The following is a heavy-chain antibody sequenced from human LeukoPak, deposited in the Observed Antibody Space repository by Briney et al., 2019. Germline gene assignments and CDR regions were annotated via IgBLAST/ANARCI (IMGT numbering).Heavy chain of an antibody. Sequence: PSETLSLTCTVSGGSISSYCWSWVRQPPGKGLEWIGCIYYSGSTNYNPSLKSRLTISVDTSKNQFSLKLSSVTAADTAVYYCARRSSWSFDYWGQGTLVTVSS. V-gene: IGHV4-59*08. CDR3: ARRSSWSFDY. CDR1: GGSISSYC. D-gene: IGHD6-13*01. CDR2: IYYSGST. J-gene: IGHJ4*02.